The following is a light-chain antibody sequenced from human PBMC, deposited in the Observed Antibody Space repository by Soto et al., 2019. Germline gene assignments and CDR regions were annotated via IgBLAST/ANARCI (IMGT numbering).Light chain of an antibody. CDR2: GAS. CDR3: QQYGSSPRT. V-gene: IGKV3-15*01. CDR1: QSVSSN. Sequence: EIVMTQSPATLSVSPGERATLSCRASQSVSSNLAWYQQKPGQAPRLLIYGASTRATGIPTRFSGSGSGTDFTLTISNLEPEDFAVYFCQQYGSSPRTFGQGTKVDIK. J-gene: IGKJ1*01.